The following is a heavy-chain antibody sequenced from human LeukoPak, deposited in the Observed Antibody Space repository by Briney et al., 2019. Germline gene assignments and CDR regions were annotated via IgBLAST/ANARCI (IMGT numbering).Heavy chain of an antibody. CDR1: GFTFDDYA. D-gene: IGHD2-8*02. CDR2: ISWNSGSI. V-gene: IGHV3-9*01. CDR3: AKGLVGY. Sequence: QPGGSLRLSCAASGFTFDDYAMHWVRQAPGKGLEWVSGISWNSGSIGYADSVKGRFTISRDNAKNSLYLQMNSLRPEDTALYYCAKGLVGYWGQGTLVTVSS. J-gene: IGHJ4*02.